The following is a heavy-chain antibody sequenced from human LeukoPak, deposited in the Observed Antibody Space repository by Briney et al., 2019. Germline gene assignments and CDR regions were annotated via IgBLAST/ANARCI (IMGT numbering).Heavy chain of an antibody. Sequence: GGSLRLSCAASGFTFSSYSMNWVRQAPGKGLEWVSSISSSSSYIYYADSVKGRFTISRDNAKNSLYLQMNSLRAEDTAVYYCARDQDSGSRRGYWGQGTLVTVSS. CDR2: ISSSSSYI. J-gene: IGHJ4*02. CDR3: ARDQDSGSRRGY. D-gene: IGHD2-15*01. V-gene: IGHV3-21*01. CDR1: GFTFSSYS.